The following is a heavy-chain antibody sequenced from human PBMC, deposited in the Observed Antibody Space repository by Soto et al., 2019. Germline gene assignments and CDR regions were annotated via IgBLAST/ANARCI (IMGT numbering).Heavy chain of an antibody. CDR1: GFTFSNYV. J-gene: IGHJ6*02. Sequence: QVQLVESGGGVVQPGRSLRLSCAASGFTFSNYVMHWVRQAPGKGLEWVAVISYDGSNKYYADSVKGRFTISRDNSKNTLYWQMSSLRPEDTAIYYCAKRIAVAGIYYYGMDLWGQGTTVTVSS. CDR2: ISYDGSNK. CDR3: AKRIAVAGIYYYGMDL. D-gene: IGHD6-19*01. V-gene: IGHV3-30*18.